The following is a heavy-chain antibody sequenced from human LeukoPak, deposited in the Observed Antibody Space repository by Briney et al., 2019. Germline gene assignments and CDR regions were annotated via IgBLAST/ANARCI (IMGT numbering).Heavy chain of an antibody. D-gene: IGHD4-17*01. Sequence: SETPSLTCTVSGGSISSGDYYWSWIRQPPGKGLEWIGYIYYSGSTYYNPSLKSRVTISVDTSKNQFSLKLSSVTAADTAVYYCARAGPYGDYVRYWGQGTLVTVSS. J-gene: IGHJ4*02. CDR2: IYYSGST. V-gene: IGHV4-30-4*01. CDR3: ARAGPYGDYVRY. CDR1: GGSISSGDYY.